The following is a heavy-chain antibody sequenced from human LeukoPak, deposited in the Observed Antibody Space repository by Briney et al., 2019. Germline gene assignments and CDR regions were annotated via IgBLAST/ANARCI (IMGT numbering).Heavy chain of an antibody. J-gene: IGHJ4*02. CDR1: GFTFSSYP. Sequence: GGSLRLSCAAYGFTFSSYPMIWVRQVPGKGLEWVSTLDATGAYTYYADSVRGRFTISRDNSKNTVWLQMNSLRAEDTAVYSCAKLSSEAATDYWGQGTLVTVSS. V-gene: IGHV3-23*01. D-gene: IGHD2-15*01. CDR3: AKLSSEAATDY. CDR2: LDATGAYT.